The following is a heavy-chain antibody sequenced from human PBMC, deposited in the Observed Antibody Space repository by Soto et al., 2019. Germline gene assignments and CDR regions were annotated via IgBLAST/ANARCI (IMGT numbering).Heavy chain of an antibody. CDR1: GYTFTSYF. J-gene: IGHJ6*02. CDR2: INPSGGST. D-gene: IGHD4-17*01. Sequence: GASVKVSCKASGYTFTSYFMHWVRQAPGQGLEWMGIINPSGGSTSYAQKFQGRVTMTRDTSTSTVYMELSSLRSEDTAVYYWASAYGDCDYYYGMDVWGQGTTVTVSS. V-gene: IGHV1-46*01. CDR3: ASAYGDCDYYYGMDV.